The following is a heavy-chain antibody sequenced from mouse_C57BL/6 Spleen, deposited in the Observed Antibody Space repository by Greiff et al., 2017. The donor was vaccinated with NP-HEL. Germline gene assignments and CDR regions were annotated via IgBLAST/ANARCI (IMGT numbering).Heavy chain of an antibody. D-gene: IGHD1-1*01. CDR3: ERSSISTVVAPPMDY. CDR1: GFTFSDYG. V-gene: IGHV5-17*01. Sequence: EVQVVESGGGLVKPGGSLKLSCAASGFTFSDYGMHWVRQAPEKGLEWVAYISSGSSTIYYADTVKGRFTISRDNAKNTLFLQMTSLRAEDTDMYYCERSSISTVVAPPMDYWGQGTSVTVSS. CDR2: ISSGSSTI. J-gene: IGHJ4*01.